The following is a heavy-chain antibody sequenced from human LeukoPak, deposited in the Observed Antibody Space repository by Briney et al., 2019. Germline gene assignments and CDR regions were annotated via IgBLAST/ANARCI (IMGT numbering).Heavy chain of an antibody. CDR2: ITGTGGR. CDR3: ARARWYSSGWDFFDY. J-gene: IGHJ4*02. CDR1: GFTLTNHG. D-gene: IGHD6-19*01. V-gene: IGHV3-23*01. Sequence: GGSLRLSCAVSGFTLTNHGVSWVRQAPGKGLEWVSIITGTGGRYYGDSVKGRFILSRDNSKNTVYMQMSSLRAEDTAVYYCARARWYSSGWDFFDYWGQGTLVTVSS.